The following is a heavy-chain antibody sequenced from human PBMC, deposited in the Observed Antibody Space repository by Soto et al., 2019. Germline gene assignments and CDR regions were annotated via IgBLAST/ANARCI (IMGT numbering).Heavy chain of an antibody. V-gene: IGHV3-74*01. CDR1: GFSFSNNW. D-gene: IGHD6-13*01. J-gene: IGHJ3*02. Sequence: EVQLVESGGGLVQPGGSLRISCVASGFSFSNNWMHWVRHAPGKGPVWVSRISADGSDTHYADSVQGRFTISRDNAKNTLYLQMNTLSVEDAAVYYWARFDIAAPPPIWGQGTMVTVSS. CDR3: ARFDIAAPPPI. CDR2: ISADGSDT.